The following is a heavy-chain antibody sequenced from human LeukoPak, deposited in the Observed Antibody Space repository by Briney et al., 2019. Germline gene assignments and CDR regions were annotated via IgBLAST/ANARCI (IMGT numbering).Heavy chain of an antibody. CDR3: ARDQWLEASGINWFDP. CDR2: IYTSGST. D-gene: IGHD6-19*01. CDR1: GGSISSYY. V-gene: IGHV4-4*07. J-gene: IGHJ5*02. Sequence: SETLSLTCTVSGGSISSYYWSWIRQPAGKGLEWIGRIYTSGSTNYNPSLKSRVTMSVDTSKNQFSLKLSSVTAADTAVYYCARDQWLEASGINWFDPWGQGTLVTVSS.